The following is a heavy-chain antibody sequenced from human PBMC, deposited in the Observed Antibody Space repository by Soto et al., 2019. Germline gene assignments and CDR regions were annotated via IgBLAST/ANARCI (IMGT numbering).Heavy chain of an antibody. CDR2: IIPIFGTA. V-gene: IGHV1-69*13. J-gene: IGHJ6*02. CDR3: AAKDSSSSVYYYGMDV. CDR1: GGTFSSYA. D-gene: IGHD6-6*01. Sequence: SVKVSCKASGGTFSSYAISWVRQAPGQGLEWMGGIIPIFGTANYAQKFQGRVTITADESTSTAYMELSSLRSEDTAVYYCAAKDSSSSVYYYGMDVWGQGTTVTVSS.